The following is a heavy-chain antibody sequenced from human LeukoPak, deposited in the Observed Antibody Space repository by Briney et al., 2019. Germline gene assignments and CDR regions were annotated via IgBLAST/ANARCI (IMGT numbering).Heavy chain of an antibody. V-gene: IGHV4-4*02. CDR1: GGPNSSSNW. J-gene: IGHJ5*02. CDR2: IYHSGST. Sequence: SETLSLTCAVSGGPNSSSNWWTWTRQPPGKGLEWIGEIYHSGSTNYNPSLKSRVTISVDKSKNQFSLKLSSVTAADTAVYYCARNYYDIKWDPWGPGTLVTVSS. CDR3: ARNYYDIKWDP. D-gene: IGHD3-22*01.